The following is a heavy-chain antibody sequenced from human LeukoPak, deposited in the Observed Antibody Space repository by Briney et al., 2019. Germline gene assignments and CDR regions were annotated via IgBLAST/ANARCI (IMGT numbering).Heavy chain of an antibody. CDR3: ATDGPREGYCSSTSCPRAAFDI. CDR1: GYTLTELS. Sequence: ASVKVSCKASGYTLTELSMHWVRQAPGKGLEWMGGFYPEDGETIYAQKFQGRVTMTEDTSTDTAYMELSSLRSEDTAVYYCATDGPREGYCSSTSCPRAAFDIWGQGTMVTVSS. J-gene: IGHJ3*02. CDR2: FYPEDGET. D-gene: IGHD2-2*01. V-gene: IGHV1-24*01.